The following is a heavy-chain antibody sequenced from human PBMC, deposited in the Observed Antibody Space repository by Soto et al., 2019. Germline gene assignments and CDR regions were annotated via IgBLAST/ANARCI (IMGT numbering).Heavy chain of an antibody. CDR2: IIPIFGTA. J-gene: IGHJ6*02. V-gene: IGHV1-69*06. CDR3: AGIAAAGMDYYYYGMDV. Sequence: QVQLVQSGAEVKKPGSSVKVSCKASGGTFSSYAISWVRQAPGQGLEWMGGIIPIFGTANYAQKFQGRVTITADKSTGTAYMELSSLRSEDTAVYYCAGIAAAGMDYYYYGMDVWGQGTTVTVSS. CDR1: GGTFSSYA. D-gene: IGHD6-13*01.